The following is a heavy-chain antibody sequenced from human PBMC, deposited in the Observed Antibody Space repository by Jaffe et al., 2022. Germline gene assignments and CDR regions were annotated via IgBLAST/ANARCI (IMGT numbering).Heavy chain of an antibody. V-gene: IGHV3-30*18. CDR2: ISYDGSNK. CDR3: AKPYYGDYSPSDY. D-gene: IGHD4-17*01. J-gene: IGHJ4*02. CDR1: GFTFSSYG. Sequence: QVQLVESGGGVVQPGRSLRLSCAASGFTFSSYGMHWVRQAPGKGLEWVAVISYDGSNKYYADSVKGRFTISRDNSKNTLYLQMNSLRAEDTAVYYCAKPYYGDYSPSDYWGQGTLVTVSS.